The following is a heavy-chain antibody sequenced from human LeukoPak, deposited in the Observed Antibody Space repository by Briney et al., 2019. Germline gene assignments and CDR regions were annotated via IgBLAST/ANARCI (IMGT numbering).Heavy chain of an antibody. V-gene: IGHV1-69*04. CDR1: GGTFSSYA. D-gene: IGHD6-19*01. Sequence: LVKVSCKASGGTFSSYAISWVRQAPGQGLEWMGRIIPILGIANYAQKFQGRVTITADKSTSTAYMELSSLRSEDTAVYYCARDKAGSGWYYYGMDVWGQGTTVTVSS. CDR3: ARDKAGSGWYYYGMDV. J-gene: IGHJ6*02. CDR2: IIPILGIA.